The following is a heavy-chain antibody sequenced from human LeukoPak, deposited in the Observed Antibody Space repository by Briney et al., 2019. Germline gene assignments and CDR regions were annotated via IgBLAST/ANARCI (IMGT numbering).Heavy chain of an antibody. CDR1: GPSISSYC. CDR2: IYYSGST. Sequence: NPWETLSLTCTVSGPSISSYCWSCIRQPPGEGLEWIGYIYYSGSTNYNPSLKSRVTISVDTSKNQFSLKLSSVTAADTAVYYCARGYLTAFDIWGQGTMVTVSS. D-gene: IGHD2-2*02. J-gene: IGHJ3*02. CDR3: ARGYLTAFDI. V-gene: IGHV4-59*01.